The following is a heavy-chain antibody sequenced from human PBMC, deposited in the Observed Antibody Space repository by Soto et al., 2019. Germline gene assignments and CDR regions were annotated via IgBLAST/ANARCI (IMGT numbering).Heavy chain of an antibody. V-gene: IGHV2-70*01. CDR2: IDWDDDK. D-gene: IGHD3-22*01. CDR3: ARGARYYYDSSGYSSYFDY. Sequence: SGPTLVNPTQTLTLTCTFSGFSLSTSGMCVSWIRQPPGKALEWLALIDWDDDKYYSTSLKTRLTISKDTSKNQVVLTMTNMDPVDTATYYCARGARYYYDSSGYSSYFDYWGQGTLVTVSS. CDR1: GFSLSTSGMC. J-gene: IGHJ4*02.